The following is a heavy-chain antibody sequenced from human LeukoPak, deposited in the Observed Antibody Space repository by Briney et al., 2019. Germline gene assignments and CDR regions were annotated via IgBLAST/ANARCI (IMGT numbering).Heavy chain of an antibody. V-gene: IGHV3-23*01. CDR1: GFTFSSYA. CDR2: ISGSGGST. CDR3: AKAGPYCDFWSGYYSTGPSFDY. Sequence: GGSLRLPCAASGFTFSSYAMSWVRQAPGKGLEWVSAISGSGGSTYYADSVKGRFTISRDNSKNTLYLQMNSLRAEDTAVYYCAKAGPYCDFWSGYYSTGPSFDYWGQGTLVTVSS. D-gene: IGHD3-3*01. J-gene: IGHJ4*02.